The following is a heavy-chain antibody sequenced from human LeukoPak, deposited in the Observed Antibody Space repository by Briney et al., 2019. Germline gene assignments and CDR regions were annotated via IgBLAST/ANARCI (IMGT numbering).Heavy chain of an antibody. D-gene: IGHD1-26*01. CDR3: ARERPGVGAIDY. CDR2: IYYSGST. Sequence: SGTLSLTCTVSGGSISSYYWSWIRQPPGKGLEWIGYIYYSGSTNYNPSLKSRVTISVDTSKNQFSLKLSSVTAADTAVYYCARERPGVGAIDYWGQGTLVTVSS. J-gene: IGHJ4*02. CDR1: GGSISSYY. V-gene: IGHV4-59*01.